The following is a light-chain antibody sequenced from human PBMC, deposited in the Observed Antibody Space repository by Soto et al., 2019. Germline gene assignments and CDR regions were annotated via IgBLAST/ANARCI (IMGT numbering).Light chain of an antibody. Sequence: QSVLTQPASVSGSPGQSITISCTGTSSDVGGHNSVAWYQHNPGKAPKLMIYDVSNRPSGVSSRFSGSTSGNTASLSISGLQAEDEADYYCSSYTSSSTLVFGTGTKLTVL. CDR2: DVS. V-gene: IGLV2-14*01. CDR1: SSDVGGHNS. J-gene: IGLJ1*01. CDR3: SSYTSSSTLV.